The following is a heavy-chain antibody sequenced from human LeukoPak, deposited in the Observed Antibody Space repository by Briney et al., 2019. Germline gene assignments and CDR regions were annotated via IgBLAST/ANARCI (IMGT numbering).Heavy chain of an antibody. CDR3: ARGFSH. D-gene: IGHD3-3*01. CDR1: GGSFIDYY. Sequence: SETLSLTCAVYGGSFIDYYWIWLRQPPGKGLEWSGEIDHSGSTTYNPSLKSRVTISVDTSKNQFSLKLNSVTAADTAVYYCARGFSHWGQGTLVTVSS. J-gene: IGHJ4*02. V-gene: IGHV4-34*01. CDR2: IDHSGST.